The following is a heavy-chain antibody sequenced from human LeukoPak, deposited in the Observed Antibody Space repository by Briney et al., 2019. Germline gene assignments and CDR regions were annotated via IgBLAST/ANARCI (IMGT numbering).Heavy chain of an antibody. CDR3: ARHPVGPTDFDY. J-gene: IGHJ4*02. Sequence: SETLSLTCTVSGGSISSYYWGWIRQPPGKGLEWIGSIYYSGSTYYNPSLKSRVTISVDTSKNQFSLKLSSVTAADTAVYYCARHPVGPTDFDYWGQGTLVTVSS. D-gene: IGHD1-26*01. CDR1: GGSISSYY. V-gene: IGHV4-39*01. CDR2: IYYSGST.